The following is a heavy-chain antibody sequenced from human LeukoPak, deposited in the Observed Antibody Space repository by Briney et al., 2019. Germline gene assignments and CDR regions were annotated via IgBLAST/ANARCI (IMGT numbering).Heavy chain of an antibody. CDR1: GFTFSSYA. J-gene: IGHJ4*02. V-gene: IGHV3-23*01. CDR2: ISGSGGST. CDR3: AEDLLNRGDQHVLLWFGESQRGAFDY. D-gene: IGHD3-10*01. Sequence: PGGSLRLSCAASGFTFSSYAMSWVRQAPGKGLEWVSAISGSGGSTYYADSVKGRFTISRDNSKNTLYLQMNSLRAEDTAVYYCAEDLLNRGDQHVLLWFGESQRGAFDYWGQGTLVTVSS.